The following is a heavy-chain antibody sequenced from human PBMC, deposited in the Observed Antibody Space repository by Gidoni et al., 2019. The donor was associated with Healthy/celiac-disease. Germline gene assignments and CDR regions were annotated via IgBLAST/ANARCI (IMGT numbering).Heavy chain of an antibody. J-gene: IGHJ4*02. CDR1: GLPFSNSW. Sequence: EVQLVEAGGGLVKPGASLRLSCAASGLPFSNSWMGWVRQASGKGLEWVGRIKRKTDGGTTDYAAPVKGRFTISRDDSKNTLYLKMNSLKTEDTAVYYCTTEPNGYSYGYGGQGTLVTVSS. CDR2: IKRKTDGGTT. V-gene: IGHV3-15*01. D-gene: IGHD5-18*01. CDR3: TTEPNGYSYGY.